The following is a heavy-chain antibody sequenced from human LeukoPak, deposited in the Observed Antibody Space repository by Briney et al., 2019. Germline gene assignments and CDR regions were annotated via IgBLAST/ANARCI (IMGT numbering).Heavy chain of an antibody. V-gene: IGHV3-15*01. J-gene: IGHJ4*02. D-gene: IGHD2-15*01. CDR1: GIIFTSAW. CDR3: TTDMVVAAPFDY. Sequence: GGSLSLSCATSGIIFTSAWMSWVRQAPGKGLEWVGRIKSKTDGGTTDYAAPVKGRFTISRDDSKNTLYLQMNSLKTEDTAVYYCTTDMVVAAPFDYWGQGTLVTVSS. CDR2: IKSKTDGGTT.